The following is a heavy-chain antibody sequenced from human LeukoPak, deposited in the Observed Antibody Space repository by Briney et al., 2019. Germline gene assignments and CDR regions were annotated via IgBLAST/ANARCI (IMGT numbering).Heavy chain of an antibody. D-gene: IGHD3-22*01. CDR2: ISSSSSTI. V-gene: IGHV3-48*01. Sequence: GGSLRLSCVGSGFTFSSYHMNWVRQAPGKGLEWVSYISSSSSTIYYADSVKGRFTISRDNAKNSLYLQTNSLRAEDTAVYYCARAQYYSDSTGYYYLHYWGQGTLVTVDS. CDR1: GFTFSSYH. CDR3: ARAQYYSDSTGYYYLHY. J-gene: IGHJ4*02.